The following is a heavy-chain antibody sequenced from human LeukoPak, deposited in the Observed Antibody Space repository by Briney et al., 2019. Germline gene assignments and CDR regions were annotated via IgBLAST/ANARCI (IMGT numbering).Heavy chain of an antibody. D-gene: IGHD3-22*01. CDR2: VCVGGSNT. V-gene: IGHV3-23*01. J-gene: IGHJ4*02. CDR1: GFTFSDHA. Sequence: PGGSLRLSCAVSGFTFSDHAMNWVRQAPGKGLEWGSGVCVGGSNTDYAESVRGRFTISRDNPKNTLYLQMDGLRVEDTAIYYCAKDVRGYHRPIEHWGQGGLVTVSS. CDR3: AKDVRGYHRPIEH.